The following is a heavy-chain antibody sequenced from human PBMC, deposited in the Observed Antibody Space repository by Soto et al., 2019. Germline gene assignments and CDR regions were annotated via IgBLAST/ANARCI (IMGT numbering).Heavy chain of an antibody. J-gene: IGHJ4*02. V-gene: IGHV3-15*01. D-gene: IGHD1-26*01. Sequence: GGSLRLSCAASGFTFSNAWMSWVRQAPGKGLEWVGRIKSKTDGGTTDYAAPVKGRFTISRDDSKNTLYLQMNSLKTEDTAVYCCTTHHTSGGANDYWGQGTLVTVSS. CDR3: TTHHTSGGANDY. CDR1: GFTFSNAW. CDR2: IKSKTDGGTT.